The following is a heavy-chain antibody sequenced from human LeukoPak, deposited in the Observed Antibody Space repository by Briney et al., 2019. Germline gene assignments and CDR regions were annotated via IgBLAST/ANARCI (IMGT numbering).Heavy chain of an antibody. Sequence: ASVKISCKASGYTFTGYYIHWVRHDPGQGLEWMGWINPNSGGTNSAQKFQGRVTMTRDTSISTAHMELSRLRSDDTAVYYCARGGYYDSSAYCVLGYWGQGTLVTVSS. D-gene: IGHD3-22*01. CDR1: GYTFTGYY. J-gene: IGHJ4*02. CDR3: ARGGYYDSSAYCVLGY. V-gene: IGHV1-2*02. CDR2: INPNSGGT.